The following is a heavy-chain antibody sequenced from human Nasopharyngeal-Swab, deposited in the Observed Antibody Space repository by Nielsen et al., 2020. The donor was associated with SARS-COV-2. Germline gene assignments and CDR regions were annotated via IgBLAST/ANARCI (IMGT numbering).Heavy chain of an antibody. J-gene: IGHJ6*02. V-gene: IGHV4-39*07. CDR2: IYYSGST. Sequence: SETLSLTCTVSDGSISSSSYYWGWIRQPPGKGLEWIGSIYYSGSTYYNPPLKSRVTISVDTSKNQFSLKLSSVTAADTAVYYCAREVVTDGYSSSWYYYYGMDVWGQGTTVTVSS. CDR3: AREVVTDGYSSSWYYYYGMDV. D-gene: IGHD6-13*01. CDR1: DGSISSSSYY.